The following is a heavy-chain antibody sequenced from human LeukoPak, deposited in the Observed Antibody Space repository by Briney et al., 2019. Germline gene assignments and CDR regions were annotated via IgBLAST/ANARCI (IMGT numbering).Heavy chain of an antibody. V-gene: IGHV4-59*08. CDR1: GGSISSYY. J-gene: IGHJ4*02. Sequence: KPSETLSLTCTVSGGSISSYYWSWIRQPPGKGLEWIGYIYYSGSTNYNPSLKSRVTISVDTSKNQFSLKLSSVTAADTAVYYCAGGGYKWYYFDYWGQGTLVTVSS. D-gene: IGHD5-24*01. CDR2: IYYSGST. CDR3: AGGGYKWYYFDY.